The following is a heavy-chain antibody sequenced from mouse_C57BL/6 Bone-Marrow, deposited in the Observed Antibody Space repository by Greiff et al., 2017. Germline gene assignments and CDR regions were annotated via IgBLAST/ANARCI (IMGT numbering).Heavy chain of an antibody. CDR2: IYPSDSYT. Sequence: QVQLQQPGAELVMPGASVKLSCKASGYTFTSYWMHWVKQRPGQGLEWIGEIYPSDSYTNYNQKFKGKSTLTVDKSSSTAYMQLSSLTSEDSGVCYCASDGYYFDYWGQGTTLTVSS. V-gene: IGHV1-69*01. CDR3: ASDGYYFDY. J-gene: IGHJ2*01. CDR1: GYTFTSYW.